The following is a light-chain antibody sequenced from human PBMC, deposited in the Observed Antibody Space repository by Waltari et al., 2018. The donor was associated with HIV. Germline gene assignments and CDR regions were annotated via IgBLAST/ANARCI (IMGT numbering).Light chain of an antibody. J-gene: IGKJ1*01. V-gene: IGKV2-28*01. CDR2: LGS. Sequence: DIVMTQSPLSLPVTPGEAASLSCRSSQSLLHRNGYNSLDWYLQKPGQSPQLLIYLGSNRASGVPDRFSGSGSGTDFTLKISRVEAEDVGVYYCMQALQTPLTFGQGTKVEIK. CDR1: QSLLHRNGYNS. CDR3: MQALQTPLT.